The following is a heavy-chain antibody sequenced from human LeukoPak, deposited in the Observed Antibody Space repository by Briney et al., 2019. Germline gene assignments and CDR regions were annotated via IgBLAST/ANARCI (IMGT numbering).Heavy chain of an antibody. CDR2: ISWNSGSI. J-gene: IGHJ4*02. CDR1: GFTFDDYA. Sequence: GRSLRLSCAASGFTFDDYAMHWVRQAPGKGLEWVSGISWNSGSIGYADSVKGRFTISRGNAKNSLYLQMNSLRAEDTALYYCAKGTSSSWSPPIDYWGQGTLVTVSS. CDR3: AKGTSSSWSPPIDY. D-gene: IGHD6-13*01. V-gene: IGHV3-9*01.